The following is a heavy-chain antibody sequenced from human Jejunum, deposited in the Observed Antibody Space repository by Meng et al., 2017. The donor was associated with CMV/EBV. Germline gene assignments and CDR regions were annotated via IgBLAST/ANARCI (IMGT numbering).Heavy chain of an antibody. CDR1: GVVFRKYA. CDR2: VSDSATGS. Sequence: SGVVFRKYAMSWVRQAPVKGLDWLSTVSDSATGSNYADSVRGRFTISRDNSKNILYLQMNSLTVEDTAVYYCAKRRGNSYYYDMDVWGQGTTVTVSS. CDR3: AKRRGNSYYYDMDV. J-gene: IGHJ6*02. D-gene: IGHD1-1*01. V-gene: IGHV3-23*01.